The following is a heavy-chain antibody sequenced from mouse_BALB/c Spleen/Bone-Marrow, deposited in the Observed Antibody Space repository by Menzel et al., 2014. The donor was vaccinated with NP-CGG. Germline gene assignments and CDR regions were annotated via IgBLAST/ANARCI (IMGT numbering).Heavy chain of an antibody. J-gene: IGHJ4*01. CDR1: GFSLTSYG. CDR3: ARNYDGSSYYGMDY. CDR2: IWSGGST. D-gene: IGHD1-1*01. Sequence: VMLVESGPGLVQPSQSLSITCTVSGFSLTSYGVHWVRQSPGKGLEWLGVIWSGGSTDYNAAFISRLSISKDNSKSQVFFKMNSLQANDTAIYYCARNYDGSSYYGMDYRGQGTSVTVSS. V-gene: IGHV2-2*02.